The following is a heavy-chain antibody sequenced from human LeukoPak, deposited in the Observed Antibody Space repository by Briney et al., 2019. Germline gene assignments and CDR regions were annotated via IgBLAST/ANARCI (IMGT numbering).Heavy chain of an antibody. CDR1: GGTFSSYA. D-gene: IGHD6-19*01. J-gene: IGHJ4*02. CDR2: IIPIFGTA. CDR3: ARGPLSSGWYAKQFDY. V-gene: IGHV1-69*01. Sequence: SVKVSCKASGGTFSSYAISWVRQAPGQGLEWMGGIIPIFGTANYAQKFQGRVTITADESTSTAYMELSSLRSEDTAVYYCARGPLSSGWYAKQFDYWGQGTLVTVSS.